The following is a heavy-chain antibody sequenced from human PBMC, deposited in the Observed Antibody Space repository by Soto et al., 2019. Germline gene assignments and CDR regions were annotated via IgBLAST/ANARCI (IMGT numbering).Heavy chain of an antibody. CDR2: IYWDDDK. D-gene: IGHD2-15*01. Sequence: QITLKESGPTLVKPTQTLTLTCTFFGFSFNTTGVGVGWIRQPPGKALEWLAIIYWDDDKRYSPSLKSRLTITKDTSKNQVVLTVTNMDPVDTATYFCAHRAVLCSGGTCYSHPFDSWGQGTLVTVSS. J-gene: IGHJ4*02. V-gene: IGHV2-5*02. CDR1: GFSFNTTGVG. CDR3: AHRAVLCSGGTCYSHPFDS.